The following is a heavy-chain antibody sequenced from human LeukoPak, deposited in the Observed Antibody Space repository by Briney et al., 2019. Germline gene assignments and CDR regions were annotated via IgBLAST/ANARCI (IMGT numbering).Heavy chain of an antibody. V-gene: IGHV1-46*01. CDR2: INPSGGRT. CDR1: GYTVTSYD. CDR3: ARDNYGDYGGAFDI. D-gene: IGHD4-17*01. J-gene: IGHJ3*02. Sequence: ASVKVSCKASGYTVTSYDMHWVRQAPGQGLEWRGIINPSGGRTDYTQKCQGRVTMTSDMSTSTVYMELSSLRSADTAVYYCARDNYGDYGGAFDIWGQGTMVTVSS.